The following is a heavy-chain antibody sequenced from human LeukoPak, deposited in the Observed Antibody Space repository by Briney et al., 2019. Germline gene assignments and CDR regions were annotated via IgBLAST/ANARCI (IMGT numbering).Heavy chain of an antibody. CDR3: AREGHNWFDP. J-gene: IGHJ5*02. V-gene: IGHV4-4*02. CDR1: GGSISSPNW. CDR2: FYHSGRT. Sequence: SGTLSLTCAVSGGSISSPNWWTWVRQPPGKGLEWIGKFYHSGRTNSNPSLESRVIMSVDKSRTQFSRRWTSVTAADTAVYYCAREGHNWFDPWGQGNLVTVS.